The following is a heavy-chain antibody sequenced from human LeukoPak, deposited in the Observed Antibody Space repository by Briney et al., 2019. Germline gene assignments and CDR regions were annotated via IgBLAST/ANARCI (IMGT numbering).Heavy chain of an antibody. J-gene: IGHJ4*02. Sequence: GGSLRLSCAASGFSFSDYYMSWIRQAPGKGLEWVSYISSSSSTIYYADSVKGRFTISRDNAKNSLYLQMNSLRDEDTAVYYCARNYDSSGYYYPFDYWGQGTLVTVST. CDR3: ARNYDSSGYYYPFDY. D-gene: IGHD3-22*01. CDR1: GFSFSDYY. V-gene: IGHV3-11*04. CDR2: ISSSSSTI.